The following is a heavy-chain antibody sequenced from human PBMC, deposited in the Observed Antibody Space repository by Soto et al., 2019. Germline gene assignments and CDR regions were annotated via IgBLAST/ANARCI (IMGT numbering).Heavy chain of an antibody. CDR1: GYTFTGYY. CDR2: INPNSGGT. CDR3: AREPKISTNYYYYYGMDV. D-gene: IGHD2-2*01. Sequence: GASVKVSCKASGYTFTGYYMHWVRQAPGQGLEWMGWINPNSGGTNYAQKFQGWVTMTRDTSISTAYMELSRLRSDDTAVYYCAREPKISTNYYYYYGMDVWGQGTTVTVSS. V-gene: IGHV1-2*04. J-gene: IGHJ6*02.